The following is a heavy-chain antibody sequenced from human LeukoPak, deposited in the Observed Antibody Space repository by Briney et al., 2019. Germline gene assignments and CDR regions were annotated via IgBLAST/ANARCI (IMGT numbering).Heavy chain of an antibody. J-gene: IGHJ5*02. Sequence: PSETLSLTCTVSGGSISNYYWTWVRQPSGKGLEWIGFIYSSGNTNYNPSLKSRVTISVDTSKNQFSLKLSSVTAADTAVYYCAGSGSSWSNWFDPWGQGTLVTVSS. V-gene: IGHV4-59*01. D-gene: IGHD6-13*01. CDR3: AGSGSSWSNWFDP. CDR2: IYSSGNT. CDR1: GGSISNYY.